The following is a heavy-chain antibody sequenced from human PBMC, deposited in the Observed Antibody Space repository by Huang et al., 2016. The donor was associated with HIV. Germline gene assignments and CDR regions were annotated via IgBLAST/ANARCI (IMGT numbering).Heavy chain of an antibody. CDR2: ISYTGSNI. J-gene: IGHJ4*02. D-gene: IGHD3-22*01. CDR1: GFTFSNYA. Sequence: QVQLVESGGGVVQPGRSLRLSCAASGFTFSNYAMHWVRQAPGTGLEWVTLISYTGSNIYYTDSVKGRFSISRDNSKSTMYLHMNRLRVEDTAVYYCARGRDGRSGFYFGDFDNWGQGILVTVSS. V-gene: IGHV3-30*04. CDR3: ARGRDGRSGFYFGDFDN.